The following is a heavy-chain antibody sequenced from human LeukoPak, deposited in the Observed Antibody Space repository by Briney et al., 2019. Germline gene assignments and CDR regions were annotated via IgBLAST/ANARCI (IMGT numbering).Heavy chain of an antibody. CDR2: IEHSGGPT. CDR3: ARDRGGMATPDRY. Sequence: ASVKVSCKASGYTFTSYNIHWVRQAPGQGLEWMGIIEHSGGPTSYAQNFQGRVTMIRDTSTSTAYMKLRSLRSDDTAVYYCARDRGGMATPDRYWGQGTLVTVSS. J-gene: IGHJ4*02. V-gene: IGHV1-46*01. D-gene: IGHD5-24*01. CDR1: GYTFTSYN.